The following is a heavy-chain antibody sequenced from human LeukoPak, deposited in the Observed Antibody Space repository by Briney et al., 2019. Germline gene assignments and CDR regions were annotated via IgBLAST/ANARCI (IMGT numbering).Heavy chain of an antibody. V-gene: IGHV3-74*01. CDR3: TRGREGNYGLFDS. CDR2: ISYDGRST. Sequence: QPGGSLRLSCAASGFSFNSYWIHWVRQAPGSGLVWVSRISYDGRSTSFADSVKGRFTISRDNAKNTLYLQMNSLSAEDTAVYYCTRGREGNYGLFDSWGQGTLVTVSS. D-gene: IGHD3-10*01. CDR1: GFSFNSYW. J-gene: IGHJ4*02.